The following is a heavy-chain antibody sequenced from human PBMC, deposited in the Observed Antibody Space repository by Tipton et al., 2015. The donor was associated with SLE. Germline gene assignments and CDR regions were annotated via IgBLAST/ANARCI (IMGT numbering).Heavy chain of an antibody. J-gene: IGHJ4*02. CDR3: ARVTSSYYFDSIGSPDY. Sequence: TLSLTCTVSGGSISSHYWSWIRQPPGKRLEWIGYIYNSGSTKYNPSLKSRVTISVDTSKNQFSLKLSSVTAADTAVYNCARVTSSYYFDSIGSPDYWGQGTLVTVSS. CDR2: IYNSGST. V-gene: IGHV4-59*11. CDR1: GGSISSHY. D-gene: IGHD3-22*01.